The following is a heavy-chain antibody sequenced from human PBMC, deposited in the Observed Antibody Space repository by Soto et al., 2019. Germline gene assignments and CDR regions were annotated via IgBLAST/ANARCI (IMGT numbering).Heavy chain of an antibody. CDR2: ISGSGGST. V-gene: IGHV3-23*01. CDR3: AKRGGAAAAAIHVLDYYYYGMDV. D-gene: IGHD6-13*01. Sequence: GGSLRLSCAASGFTFSSYAMSWVRQAPGKGLEWVSAISGSGGSTYYADSVKGRFTISRDNSKNTLYLQMNSLRAEDTAVYYCAKRGGAAAAAIHVLDYYYYGMDVWGQGTTVTVSS. J-gene: IGHJ6*02. CDR1: GFTFSSYA.